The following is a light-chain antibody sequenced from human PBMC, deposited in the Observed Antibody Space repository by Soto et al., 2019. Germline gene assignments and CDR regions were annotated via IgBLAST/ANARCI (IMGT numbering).Light chain of an antibody. CDR1: SSDVGGYNF. CDR3: GSYRSRSTPLVL. V-gene: IGLV2-14*01. Sequence: QSALTQPASVSGSPGQSITISCTGTSSDVGGYNFVSWYQQHPGKAPKLMIDEVMNRPSGVSNRFSGSKSGNTASLPISGLQGDDEADYYCGSYRSRSTPLVLFDGGTKVTVL. CDR2: EVM. J-gene: IGLJ2*01.